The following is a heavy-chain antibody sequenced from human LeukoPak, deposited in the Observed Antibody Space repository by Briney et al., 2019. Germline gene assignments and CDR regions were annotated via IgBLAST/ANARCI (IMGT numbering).Heavy chain of an antibody. V-gene: IGHV3-48*03. CDR2: ISSSGSTI. CDR3: ARDSSGWYELYYFDY. CDR1: GFTFSSYE. Sequence: GGSLRLSCAASGFTFSSYEMNGVRQAPGKGLEWVSYISSSGSTIYYADSVKGRFTISRDNAKNSLYLQMNSLRAEDTAVYYCARDSSGWYELYYFDYRGQGTLVTVSS. J-gene: IGHJ4*02. D-gene: IGHD6-19*01.